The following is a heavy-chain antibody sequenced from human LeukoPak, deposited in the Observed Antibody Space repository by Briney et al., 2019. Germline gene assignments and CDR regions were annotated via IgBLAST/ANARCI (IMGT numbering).Heavy chain of an antibody. Sequence: SQTLSLTCTVSGGSISSGSYYWSWIRQPAGKGLEWIGRIYTSGSTNYNPSLKSRVTMSVDTSKNQFSLKLSSVTAADTAVYYCARDGGGATEDYWGQGTLVTVSS. CDR2: IYTSGST. V-gene: IGHV4-61*02. CDR1: GGSISSGSYY. D-gene: IGHD1-26*01. J-gene: IGHJ4*02. CDR3: ARDGGGATEDY.